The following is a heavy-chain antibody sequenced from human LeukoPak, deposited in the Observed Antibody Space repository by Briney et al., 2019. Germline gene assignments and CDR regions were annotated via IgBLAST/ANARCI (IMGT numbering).Heavy chain of an antibody. V-gene: IGHV3-74*01. CDR1: GFTFSSYW. J-gene: IGHJ4*02. D-gene: IGHD2-15*01. CDR2: INSDGSST. Sequence: GGSLRLSCAASGFTFSSYWMHWVRQAPGKGLVWVSRINSDGSSTSYADSVKGRFTISRDNAKNTLYLQMNSLRAEDMAVYYCAKTLTPVVAAAYFDYWGQGTLVTVSS. CDR3: AKTLTPVVAAAYFDY.